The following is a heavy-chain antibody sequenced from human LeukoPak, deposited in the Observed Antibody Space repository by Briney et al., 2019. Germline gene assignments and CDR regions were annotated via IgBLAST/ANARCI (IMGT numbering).Heavy chain of an antibody. Sequence: GGSLRLSCAASGFTFSSYGMHWVRQAPGKGPEWVAVISYDGSNKYYADSVKGRFTISRDNSKNTLYLQMNSLRAEDTAVYYCARPTTIFGVAPLFRYWGQGTLVTVSS. CDR1: GFTFSSYG. CDR3: ARPTTIFGVAPLFRY. D-gene: IGHD3-3*01. V-gene: IGHV3-30*03. J-gene: IGHJ4*02. CDR2: ISYDGSNK.